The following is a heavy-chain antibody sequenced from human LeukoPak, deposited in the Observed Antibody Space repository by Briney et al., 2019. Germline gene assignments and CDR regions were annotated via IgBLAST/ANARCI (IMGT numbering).Heavy chain of an antibody. CDR2: IDSSSSTI. D-gene: IGHD5-24*01. Sequence: GGSLRLSCAASGFTFSSCSMNWVRQAPGKGLDWVSYIDSSSSTIYYADSVKGRFTISRDNAKSSLYLQMNSLRDEDTAVYYCARGMRDGYNSIFDYWGQGVLVTVSS. V-gene: IGHV3-48*02. CDR1: GFTFSSCS. CDR3: ARGMRDGYNSIFDY. J-gene: IGHJ4*02.